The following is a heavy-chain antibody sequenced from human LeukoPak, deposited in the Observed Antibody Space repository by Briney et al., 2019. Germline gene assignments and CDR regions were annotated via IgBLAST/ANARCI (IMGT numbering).Heavy chain of an antibody. CDR3: ARGRKLEAAGNFDY. CDR2: IKSKTDGGTT. V-gene: IGHV3-15*01. CDR1: GFTFSNAW. Sequence: GGSLRLSCAASGFTFSNAWMSWVRQAPVKGLEWVGRIKSKTDGGTTDYAAPVKGRFTISRDDSKNTLYLQMNSLKTEDTAVYYCARGRKLEAAGNFDYWGQGTLVTVSS. J-gene: IGHJ4*02. D-gene: IGHD6-13*01.